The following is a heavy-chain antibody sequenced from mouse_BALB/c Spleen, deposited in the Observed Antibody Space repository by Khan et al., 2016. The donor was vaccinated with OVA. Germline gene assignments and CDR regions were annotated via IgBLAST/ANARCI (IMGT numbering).Heavy chain of an antibody. CDR3: ARDRYDYFDY. J-gene: IGHJ2*01. D-gene: IGHD2-14*01. CDR1: GSTFTAYS. CDR2: INTEPGEP. V-gene: IGHV9-2-1*01. Sequence: QLQLVQSGPELQKPGATVKLSCKASGSTFTAYSMHWVKQAPGKGLQWMGWINTEPGEPTYADAFQGRFAFSLETSASTAYLQINNLKNEDTATYLCARDRYDYFDYWGQGTTLTVSS.